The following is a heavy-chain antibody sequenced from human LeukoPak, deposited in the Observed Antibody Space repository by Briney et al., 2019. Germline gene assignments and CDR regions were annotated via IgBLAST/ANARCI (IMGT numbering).Heavy chain of an antibody. Sequence: PSETLSVTCTVSGGSISRYYWSWIRQPPGKGLEWIGYIYYSGSTNYNPSLKSRVTISVDTSKNQFSLKVRSVTAADTAVYYCARGGLFPHDFGMDVWGQGTTVTVSS. V-gene: IGHV4-59*01. J-gene: IGHJ6*02. D-gene: IGHD3-10*02. CDR2: IYYSGST. CDR1: GGSISRYY. CDR3: ARGGLFPHDFGMDV.